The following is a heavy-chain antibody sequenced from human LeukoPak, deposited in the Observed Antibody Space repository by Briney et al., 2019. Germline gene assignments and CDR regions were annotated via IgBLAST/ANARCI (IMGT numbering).Heavy chain of an antibody. V-gene: IGHV3-7*01. CDR2: IKHDGSEE. D-gene: IGHD3-22*01. CDR3: ARDLYYYDSSGYYRGLDY. Sequence: GGSLRLSCAASGFTVNTYRMSWVRQSPGKGLEWVANIKHDGSEENYVDSVKGRFTISRDNAKGSLSLQMNSLRGEDTAVYYCARDLYYYDSSGYYRGLDYWGQGTLVTVSS. J-gene: IGHJ4*02. CDR1: GFTVNTYR.